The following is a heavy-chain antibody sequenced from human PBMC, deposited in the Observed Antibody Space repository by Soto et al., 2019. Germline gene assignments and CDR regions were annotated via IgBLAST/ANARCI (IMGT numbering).Heavy chain of an antibody. J-gene: IGHJ6*02. Sequence: SPTLSLPCAISGDSVSSNSAAWDWIRQSTARGLEWLGRTYYTSNWYNDYAVSENSRTTTNPDTSKNQYSLQLNSVTPDDTAVYYSARAPSLALGNGFGMEVRGPATTVSSSS. CDR3: ARAPSLALGNGFGMEV. CDR1: GDSVSSNSAA. V-gene: IGHV6-1*01. CDR2: TYYTSNWYN. D-gene: IGHD7-27*01.